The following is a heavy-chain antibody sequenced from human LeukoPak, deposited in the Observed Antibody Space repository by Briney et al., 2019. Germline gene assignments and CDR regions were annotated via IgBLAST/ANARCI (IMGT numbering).Heavy chain of an antibody. V-gene: IGHV1-3*01. CDR1: GYTFTSYA. D-gene: IGHD3-22*01. J-gene: IGHJ4*02. Sequence: ASVKVSCKASGYTFTSYAMQWERQAPGQRLEWMGWINAGNGNTKYSQKFQGRVTITRDTSASTAYMELSSLRSGDTAVYYCARAPYYYDSSGYYSWGQGTLVTVSS. CDR2: INAGNGNT. CDR3: ARAPYYYDSSGYYS.